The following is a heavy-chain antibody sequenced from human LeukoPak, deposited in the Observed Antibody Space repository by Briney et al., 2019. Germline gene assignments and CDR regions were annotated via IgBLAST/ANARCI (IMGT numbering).Heavy chain of an antibody. V-gene: IGHV3-23*01. CDR2: ISGSGGTT. CDR1: GFTFSSYA. J-gene: IGHJ5*02. D-gene: IGHD6-13*01. Sequence: GGSLRLSCAASGFTFSSYAMSWVRQAPGKELGWVSGISGSGGTTYYAASVKGRFTISRDNSKNTLYLQMNSLRAEDTAVYYCAKDPAGGTVDWFDPWGQGTLVTVSS. CDR3: AKDPAGGTVDWFDP.